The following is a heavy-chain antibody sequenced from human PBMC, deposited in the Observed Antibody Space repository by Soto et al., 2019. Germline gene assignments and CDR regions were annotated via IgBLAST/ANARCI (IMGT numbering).Heavy chain of an antibody. J-gene: IGHJ4*02. CDR3: ARGAYDFWSGYYTGYGY. Sequence: SETLSLTCAVYGGSFSGYYWSWIRQPPGKGLEWIGEINHSGSTNYNPSLKSRVTISVDTSKNQFSLKLSSVTAADTAVYYCARGAYDFWSGYYTGYGYWGQGTLVTVSS. V-gene: IGHV4-34*01. CDR1: GGSFSGYY. D-gene: IGHD3-3*01. CDR2: INHSGST.